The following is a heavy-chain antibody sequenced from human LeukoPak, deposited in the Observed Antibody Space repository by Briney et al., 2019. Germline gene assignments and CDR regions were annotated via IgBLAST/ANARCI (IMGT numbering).Heavy chain of an antibody. D-gene: IGHD2-2*01. CDR3: ARGRSSTSCYLNWFDP. J-gene: IGHJ5*02. V-gene: IGHV1-18*01. Sequence: ASVKVSCKASGYTFTSYGISWVRQAPGQGLEWMGWISAYNGNTNYAQKLQGRVTMTTDTSTSTAYMELRSLRSDDTAVYYCARGRSSTSCYLNWFDPWGQGTLVTVSS. CDR2: ISAYNGNT. CDR1: GYTFTSYG.